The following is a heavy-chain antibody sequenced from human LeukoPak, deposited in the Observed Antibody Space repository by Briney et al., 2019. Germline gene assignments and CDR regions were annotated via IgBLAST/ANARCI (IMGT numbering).Heavy chain of an antibody. CDR1: GGSISDYY. CDR3: AKGAGPPWFDP. J-gene: IGHJ5*02. CDR2: SGST. Sequence: PSETLSLTCTVSGGSISDYYWSWIRQPPGRGLEWIAYSGSTNYNPSLKSRVIISVDTSKNQFSLKLSPVTAADTAVYYCAKGAGPPWFDPWGQGTLVTVSS. D-gene: IGHD6-19*01. V-gene: IGHV4-59*01.